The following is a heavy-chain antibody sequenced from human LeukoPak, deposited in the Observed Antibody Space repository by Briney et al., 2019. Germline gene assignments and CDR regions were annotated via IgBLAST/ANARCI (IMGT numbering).Heavy chain of an antibody. J-gene: IGHJ4*02. D-gene: IGHD1-26*01. CDR3: TTEGIVGAHGD. V-gene: IGHV3-15*01. Sequence: GGSLRLSCAASGFTFSNAWMSWGRQAPGKGLGWVGRIKSKTDGGTTDYAAPVKGRFTISRDDSKNTLYLQMNSLKTEDTAVYYCTTEGIVGAHGDWGQGTLVTVSS. CDR1: GFTFSNAW. CDR2: IKSKTDGGTT.